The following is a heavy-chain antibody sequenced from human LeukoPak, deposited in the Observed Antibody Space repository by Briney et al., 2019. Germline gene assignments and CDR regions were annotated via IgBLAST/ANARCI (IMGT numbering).Heavy chain of an antibody. CDR1: GGSFSGYY. V-gene: IGHV4-34*01. CDR3: ARARSTKTFWTSYGSGTYAPYYYYMDV. J-gene: IGHJ6*03. CDR2: INHRGST. D-gene: IGHD3-10*01. Sequence: SETLSLTCAVYGGSFSGYYWSWIRQSPGKGLEWIGEINHRGSTNYNPSLKRRVTISVDTSKNQFSLRLSSVTAADTAVYYCARARSTKTFWTSYGSGTYAPYYYYMDVWGKGTTVTISS.